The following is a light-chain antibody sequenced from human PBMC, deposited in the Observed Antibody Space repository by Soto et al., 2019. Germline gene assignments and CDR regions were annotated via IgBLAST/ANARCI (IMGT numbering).Light chain of an antibody. J-gene: IGLJ2*01. Sequence: QAVVTQEPSLTVSPGGTVTLTCASSTGAVTSGNYANWLQQKPGQAPRALIHSTSTKHSWTPARFSGSLVGGKAALTLSGVQPEDEADYYCMLHYGDAPVFGGGTKLTVL. CDR1: TGAVTSGNY. V-gene: IGLV7-43*01. CDR2: STS. CDR3: MLHYGDAPV.